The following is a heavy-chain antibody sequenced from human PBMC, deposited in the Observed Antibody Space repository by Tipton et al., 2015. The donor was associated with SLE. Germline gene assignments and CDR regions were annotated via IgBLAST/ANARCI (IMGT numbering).Heavy chain of an antibody. Sequence: TLSLTCTVSGGSINSRCWIWIRQPPGKGLEWIGYFYGGSTSYNPPLRGRVTISVDTSKNQNSLKLRSVTAADTAVYYCAGTPWLVRFEYWGQGTLVNVSS. D-gene: IGHD6-19*01. CDR2: FYGGST. V-gene: IGHV4-4*08. CDR3: AGTPWLVRFEY. CDR1: GGSINSRC. J-gene: IGHJ4*02.